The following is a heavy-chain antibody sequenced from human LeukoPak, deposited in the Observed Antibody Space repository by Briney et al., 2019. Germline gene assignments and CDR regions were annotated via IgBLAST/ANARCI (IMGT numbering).Heavy chain of an antibody. D-gene: IGHD5-12*01. V-gene: IGHV1-2*02. CDR3: ARASSIVATIGFDP. CDR1: GYTFTGYY. CDR2: INPNSGGT. J-gene: IGHJ5*02. Sequence: ASVKVSCKASGYTFTGYYMHWVRQAPGQGLEWMGWINPNSGGTNYAQKFQGRVTMTRDTSISTAYMELSRLRSDDTAVYYCARASSIVATIGFDPWGQGTLVTVSS.